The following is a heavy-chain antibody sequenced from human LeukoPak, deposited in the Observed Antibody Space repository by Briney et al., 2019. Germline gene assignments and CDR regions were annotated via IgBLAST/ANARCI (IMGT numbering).Heavy chain of an antibody. Sequence: GGSLRLSCAASGFTFRTCCMSWVRQAPGKGLEWVANIFQDGNDKYYVDSVKGRFTISRDNAKNSLYLQLNSLRVEDTAVYYCASRIVGTPDYFDYWGQGTLVTVSS. J-gene: IGHJ4*02. V-gene: IGHV3-7*01. CDR3: ASRIVGTPDYFDY. CDR1: GFTFRTCC. CDR2: IFQDGNDK. D-gene: IGHD1-26*01.